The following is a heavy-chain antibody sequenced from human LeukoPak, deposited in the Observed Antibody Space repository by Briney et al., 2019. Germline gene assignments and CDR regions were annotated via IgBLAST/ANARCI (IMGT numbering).Heavy chain of an antibody. CDR1: GYSFTSYW. CDR3: ARRGYYDSSGSHYFDY. Sequence: GEPLKISCKGSGYSFTSYWIGWVRQMPGKGLEWMGIIYPGDSDTRYSPSFQGQVTISADKSISTAYLQWSSLKASDTAMYYCARRGYYDSSGSHYFDYWGQGTLVTVSS. D-gene: IGHD3-22*01. V-gene: IGHV5-51*01. J-gene: IGHJ4*02. CDR2: IYPGDSDT.